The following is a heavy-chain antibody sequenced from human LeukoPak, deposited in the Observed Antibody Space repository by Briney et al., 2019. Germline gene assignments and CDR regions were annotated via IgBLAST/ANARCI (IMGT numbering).Heavy chain of an antibody. CDR3: ARRGSVRGVLYFDY. V-gene: IGHV4-34*01. Sequence: SETLSLTCAVYGGSFSGYYWIWIRQPSGKGLEWIGEINHSGSTNYNPSLKSRVTISVDTSKNQFSLKLSSVTAADTAVYYCARRGSVRGVLYFDYWGQGTLVTVSS. CDR2: INHSGST. D-gene: IGHD3-10*01. CDR1: GGSFSGYY. J-gene: IGHJ4*02.